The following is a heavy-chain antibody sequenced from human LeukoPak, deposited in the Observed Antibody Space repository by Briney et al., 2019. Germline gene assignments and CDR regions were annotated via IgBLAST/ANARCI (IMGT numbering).Heavy chain of an antibody. Sequence: ASVKVSCKASGYTFTSYAISWVRQAPGQGLEWMGGIIPIFGTANYAQKFQGRVTITADESTSTAYMELSSLRAEDTAVYYCAKDINPSRLYDSSGYYALDYWGQGTLVTVSS. CDR2: IIPIFGTA. D-gene: IGHD3-22*01. CDR1: GYTFTSYA. CDR3: AKDINPSRLYDSSGYYALDY. J-gene: IGHJ4*02. V-gene: IGHV1-69*13.